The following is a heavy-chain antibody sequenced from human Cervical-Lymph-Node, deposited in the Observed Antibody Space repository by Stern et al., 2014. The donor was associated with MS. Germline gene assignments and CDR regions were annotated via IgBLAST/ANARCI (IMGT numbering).Heavy chain of an antibody. D-gene: IGHD6-13*01. CDR2: IYYNGSP. CDR1: GDSVSRGDYY. J-gene: IGHJ4*02. V-gene: IGHV4-61*08. CDR3: ALATAGEPSIDY. Sequence: DQLVESGPGLVKPSETLSLTCTVSGDSVSRGDYYWTWIRQPPGKGLEWIGYIYYNGSPNYNPSLKSRVTISRDTSRRQLSLKLTSVTAADTAVYYCALATAGEPSIDYWGQGTLVIVSS.